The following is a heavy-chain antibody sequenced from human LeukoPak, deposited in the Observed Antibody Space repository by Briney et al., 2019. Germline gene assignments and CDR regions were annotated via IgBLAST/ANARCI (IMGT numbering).Heavy chain of an antibody. Sequence: GGSLRLSCAASGFTFSSYWMDWVRQVPGKGLEWVSNIKQDGIEKYFVGSVKGRFAISRDNAKNSLYLQMNSLRVEDTAVYYCARGLVPVVAATRGLYYFDYWGQGTLVTVSS. CDR1: GFTFSSYW. CDR3: ARGLVPVVAATRGLYYFDY. V-gene: IGHV3-7*01. CDR2: IKQDGIEK. D-gene: IGHD2-15*01. J-gene: IGHJ4*02.